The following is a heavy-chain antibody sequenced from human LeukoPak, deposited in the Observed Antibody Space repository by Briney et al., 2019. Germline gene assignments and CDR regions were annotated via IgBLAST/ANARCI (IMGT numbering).Heavy chain of an antibody. CDR3: AKDLLGTMPDYFDF. V-gene: IGHV3-23*01. CDR2: ISSGGDGT. J-gene: IGHJ4*02. D-gene: IGHD2-2*01. Sequence: QPGRSLRLSCAASGFTFSSYALTWVRQAPGKGLEWVSGISSGGDGTYYADSVRGRFTISRDNSKNTMYLQMNSLTAEDTAIYYCAKDLLGTMPDYFDFWGQGTLVTVSS. CDR1: GFTFSSYA.